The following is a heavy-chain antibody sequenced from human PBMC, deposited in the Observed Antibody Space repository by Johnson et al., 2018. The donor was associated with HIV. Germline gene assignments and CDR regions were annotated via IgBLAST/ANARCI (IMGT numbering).Heavy chain of an antibody. Sequence: QVQLVESGGGVVQPGRSLRLSCVVSGFTFSSYPMHCVRQAPGKGLEWVAIISYDGNNKYYADSVKGRFTISRDNSKNTLYLQMNSLRVEDTALYYCARGRDSSGWYRNVFDIWGQGTMVTVSS. D-gene: IGHD6-19*01. CDR3: ARGRDSSGWYRNVFDI. J-gene: IGHJ3*02. V-gene: IGHV3-30*04. CDR2: ISYDGNNK. CDR1: GFTFSSYP.